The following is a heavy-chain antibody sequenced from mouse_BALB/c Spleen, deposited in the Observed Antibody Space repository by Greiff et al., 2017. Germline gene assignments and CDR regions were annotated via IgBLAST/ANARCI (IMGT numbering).Heavy chain of an antibody. CDR2: ISTLEYSI. Sequence: EVKLMESGGGLVQPGGSRKLSCTASGFTFSDYGMHWVRQAPGQGPEWVAFISTLEYSIYYADTVTGRFTISRENAKNTLYLEMSSLRSEDTAMYYCARIYDDLCYAIDYWGQGTSVTVAS. CDR3: ARIYDDLCYAIDY. CDR1: GFTFSDYG. V-gene: IGHV5-15*02. J-gene: IGHJ4*01. D-gene: IGHD2-4*01.